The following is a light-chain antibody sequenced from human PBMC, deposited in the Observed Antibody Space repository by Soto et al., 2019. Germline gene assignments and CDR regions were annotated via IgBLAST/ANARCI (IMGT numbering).Light chain of an antibody. Sequence: EIVLTQSPGTLSLSPGARATLSCRASQSVSSSYLAWYQQKPGQAPRLLIHGASSRATGIPDRISGSGSGTDFTLTISRLEPEDFAVYYCHQYGTSPLTFGPGTKVDIK. CDR3: HQYGTSPLT. CDR2: GAS. J-gene: IGKJ3*01. V-gene: IGKV3-20*01. CDR1: QSVSSSY.